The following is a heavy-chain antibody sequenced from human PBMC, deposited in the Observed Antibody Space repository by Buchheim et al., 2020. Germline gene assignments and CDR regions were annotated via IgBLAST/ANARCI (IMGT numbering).Heavy chain of an antibody. V-gene: IGHV3-11*01. CDR3: ARGFVGADTNLIYYYYYGMDV. CDR2: ISSSGTTI. D-gene: IGHD4-11*01. Sequence: QVQLVESGGGLVRPGGSLRLSCAASGFIFSDYYMSWIRQAPGKGLEWVSYISSSGTTIYYADSVKGRFTISRDNAKNSLYLQMNSLRAEDTAVYYCARGFVGADTNLIYYYYYGMDVWGQGTT. CDR1: GFIFSDYY. J-gene: IGHJ6*02.